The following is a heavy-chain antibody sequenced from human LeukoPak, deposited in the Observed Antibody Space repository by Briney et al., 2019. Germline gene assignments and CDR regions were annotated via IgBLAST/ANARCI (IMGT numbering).Heavy chain of an antibody. Sequence: ASVKVSCKASGGTFSSYAISWVRQAPGQGLEWMGGIIPIFGTANYAQKFQGRVTITADESTSTAYMELSSLRSEDTAVYYCARGSGYYGNYYYYYYMDVWGKGTTVTVSS. J-gene: IGHJ6*03. CDR1: GGTFSSYA. CDR2: IIPIFGTA. D-gene: IGHD3-3*01. V-gene: IGHV1-69*01. CDR3: ARGSGYYGNYYYYYYMDV.